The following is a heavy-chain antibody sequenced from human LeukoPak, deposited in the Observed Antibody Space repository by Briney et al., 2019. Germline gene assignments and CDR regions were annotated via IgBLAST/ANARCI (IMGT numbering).Heavy chain of an antibody. Sequence: PGGSLRLSCAASGFTFRSYSMNWVRQAPGKGLEWVSSISSSSSYIYYADSVKGRFTISRDNAKNSLYLQMNSLRAEDTAVYYCARDSDYVWGSYREDDAFDIWGQGTMVTVSS. CDR1: GFTFRSYS. D-gene: IGHD3-16*02. V-gene: IGHV3-21*01. CDR3: ARDSDYVWGSYREDDAFDI. CDR2: ISSSSSYI. J-gene: IGHJ3*02.